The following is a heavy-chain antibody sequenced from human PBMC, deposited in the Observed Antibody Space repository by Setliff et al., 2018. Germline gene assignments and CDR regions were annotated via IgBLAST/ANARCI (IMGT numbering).Heavy chain of an antibody. Sequence: GGSLRLSCVASGFTFTSYTMSWVRQAPGKGLQCVSHISNSGVGTHYADSVKGRFVISRDNSMNMLYLQMNRLRAEDTSVYYCARDVFDFRTGQGGPWGQGTRVTAPQ. J-gene: IGHJ5*02. CDR1: GFTFTSYT. CDR3: ARDVFDFRTGQGGP. CDR2: ISNSGVGT. V-gene: IGHV3-23*01. D-gene: IGHD3-3*01.